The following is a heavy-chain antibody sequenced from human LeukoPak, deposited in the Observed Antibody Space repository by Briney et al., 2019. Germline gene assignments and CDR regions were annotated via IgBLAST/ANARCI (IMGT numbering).Heavy chain of an antibody. D-gene: IGHD6-19*01. J-gene: IGHJ4*02. Sequence: GGSLRLSCAASGFTFSSHGMHWVRQAPGKGLEWVAIIWYDGSKKYYGESVKGRFTISRDNSKNTVYLQMNSLRAEDTAVYYCARETGAVAGFDYWGQGTLVTVSS. CDR3: ARETGAVAGFDY. CDR1: GFTFSSHG. V-gene: IGHV3-33*01. CDR2: IWYDGSKK.